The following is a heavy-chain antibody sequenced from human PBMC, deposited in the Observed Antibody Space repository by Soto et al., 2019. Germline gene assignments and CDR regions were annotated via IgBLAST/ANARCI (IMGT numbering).Heavy chain of an antibody. CDR3: ARYSGYEGSYFDY. D-gene: IGHD5-12*01. CDR2: IYYSGST. J-gene: IGHJ4*02. Sequence: SETLSLTCTVSGGSISSYYWSWIRQPPGKGLEWIGYIYYSGSTNYNPSLKSRVTISVDASKNQFSLKLSSVTAADTAVYYCARYSGYEGSYFDYWGQGTLVTVSS. CDR1: GGSISSYY. V-gene: IGHV4-59*01.